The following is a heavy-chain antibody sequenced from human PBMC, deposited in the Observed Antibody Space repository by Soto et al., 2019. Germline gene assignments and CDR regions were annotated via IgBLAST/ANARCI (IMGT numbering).Heavy chain of an antibody. J-gene: IGHJ4*02. CDR3: ASQDPTGGYYFDY. CDR1: GYIFISYA. D-gene: IGHD3-10*01. CDR2: INAGNGNT. Sequence: ASVKVSCKTSGYIFISYAMHWVRQAPGQRLEWMGWINAGNGNTKYSQKFQDRVTISRDAPASTAYMELSSLRSEDTAVYYCASQDPTGGYYFDYWGQGTLVTVSS. V-gene: IGHV1-3*01.